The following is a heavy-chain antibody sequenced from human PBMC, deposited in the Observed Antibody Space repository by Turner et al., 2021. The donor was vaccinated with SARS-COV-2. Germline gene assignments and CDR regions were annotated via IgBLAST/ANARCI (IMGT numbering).Heavy chain of an antibody. V-gene: IGHV4-59*01. CDR1: GGSMNTNY. D-gene: IGHD2-21*02. CDR2: IYYRGST. Sequence: QVQLQESGPGLVKPLETLSLTCTVSGGSMNTNYWSWNRQPPGKRLEWIGYIYYRGSTNYNPSLESRVTISVDTSKNQFSLKLTSVTAADTAIYYCARETVNNWVDPWGQGTLVTVSS. CDR3: ARETVNNWVDP. J-gene: IGHJ5*02.